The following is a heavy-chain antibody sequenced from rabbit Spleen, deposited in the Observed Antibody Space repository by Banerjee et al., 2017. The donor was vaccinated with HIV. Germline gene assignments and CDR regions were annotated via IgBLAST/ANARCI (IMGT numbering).Heavy chain of an antibody. CDR3: AREDVGGSVTL. CDR2: IYPATETT. D-gene: IGHD1-1*01. CDR1: GFTISGYW. V-gene: IGHV1S47*01. J-gene: IGHJ4*01. Sequence: QEQLEESGGRLVQPGGSLTLSCKAFGFTISGYWMNWVRQAPGKGLEWIGIIYPATETTYYANWVNGRFTISSNTNQNTVSLQMTSLTAADTATYFCAREDVGGSVTLWGPGTLVTVS.